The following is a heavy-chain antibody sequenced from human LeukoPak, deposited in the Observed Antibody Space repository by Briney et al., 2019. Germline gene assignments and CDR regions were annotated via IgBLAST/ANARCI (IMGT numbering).Heavy chain of an antibody. CDR2: ISYDGSNK. Sequence: GRSLRLSCAASGFTFSSYAMDWVRQAPGKGLEWVAVISYDGSNKYYADSVKGRFTISRDNSKNTLYLQMNSLRPEDTAVYYCARPYGGYVDYYFDYWGQGTLVTVSS. J-gene: IGHJ4*02. V-gene: IGHV3-30-3*01. CDR3: ARPYGGYVDYYFDY. CDR1: GFTFSSYA. D-gene: IGHD5-12*01.